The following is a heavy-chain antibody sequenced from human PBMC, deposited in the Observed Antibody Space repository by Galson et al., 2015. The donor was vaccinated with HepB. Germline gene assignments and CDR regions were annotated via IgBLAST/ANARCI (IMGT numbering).Heavy chain of an antibody. CDR2: ISYDGSNK. V-gene: IGHV3-30*18. Sequence: SLRLSCAASGFTFSSYGMHWVRQAPGKGLEWVAVISYDGSNKYYADSVKGRFTISRDSSKNTLYLQMNSLRAEDTAVYYCAKDRGPTGKGTPHRSGFDPWGQGTLVTVSS. CDR1: GFTFSSYG. CDR3: AKDRGPTGKGTPHRSGFDP. D-gene: IGHD1-14*01. J-gene: IGHJ5*02.